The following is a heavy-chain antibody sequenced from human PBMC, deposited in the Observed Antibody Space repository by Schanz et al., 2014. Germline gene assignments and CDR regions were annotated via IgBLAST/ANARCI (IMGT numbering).Heavy chain of an antibody. CDR2: INLSGGST. Sequence: QVQLVQSGAEVKKPGASVKVSCKTSGYTFTYYPINWVRQAPGRRLEWMGIINLSGGSTNNAQKFQGRLTMTRDTSTSTVYMELSSLRSEDTAVYYCARGGYSSGWYDRDIAHFDYWGQGTLVTVSS. CDR1: GYTFTYYP. V-gene: IGHV1-46*01. CDR3: ARGGYSSGWYDRDIAHFDY. D-gene: IGHD6-19*01. J-gene: IGHJ4*02.